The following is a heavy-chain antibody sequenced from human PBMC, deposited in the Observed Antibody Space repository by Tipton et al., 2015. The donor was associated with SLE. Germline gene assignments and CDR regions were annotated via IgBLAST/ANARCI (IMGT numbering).Heavy chain of an antibody. CDR2: IRYDGSNK. CDR3: AKTRDKFGGVIVPPLVY. CDR1: GFTFSSYG. V-gene: IGHV3-30*02. D-gene: IGHD3-16*02. J-gene: IGHJ4*02. Sequence: SLRLSCAASGFTFSSYGMHWVRQAPGKGLEWVAFIRYDGSNKYYADSVKGRFTISRDNSKNTLYLQMNSLRAEDTAVYYCAKTRDKFGGVIVPPLVYWGQGTLVTVSS.